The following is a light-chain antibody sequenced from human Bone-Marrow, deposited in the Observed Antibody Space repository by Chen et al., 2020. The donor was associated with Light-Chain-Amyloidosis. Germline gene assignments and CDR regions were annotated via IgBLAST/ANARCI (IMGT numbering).Light chain of an antibody. CDR2: RDT. J-gene: IGLJ2*01. CDR1: DLPTKY. V-gene: IGLV3-25*03. CDR3: QSADSSGTYEVI. Sequence: SYELTQPPSVSVSPGHPARITCSGDDLPTKYAYWYQQKPGQAPVLVIHRDTERPSGISERFSGSSSGKTATLTISGVQAEDEADYHCQSADSSGTYEVIFGGGTKLTVL.